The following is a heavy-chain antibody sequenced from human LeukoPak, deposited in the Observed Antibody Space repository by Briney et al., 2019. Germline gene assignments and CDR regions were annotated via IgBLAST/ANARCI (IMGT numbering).Heavy chain of an antibody. CDR1: GYSFTSHW. Sequence: GESLKISCKGSGYSFTSHWIGWVRQMPGKGLEWMGIIYPGDSDTRYSPSFQGQVTISADKSISTAYLQWSSLKASDTAMYHCARRKGYYDSSGYVGYWGQGTLVTVSS. V-gene: IGHV5-51*01. CDR2: IYPGDSDT. CDR3: ARRKGYYDSSGYVGY. J-gene: IGHJ4*02. D-gene: IGHD3-22*01.